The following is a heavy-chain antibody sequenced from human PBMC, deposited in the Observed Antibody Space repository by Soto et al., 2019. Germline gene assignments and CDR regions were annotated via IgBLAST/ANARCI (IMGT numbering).Heavy chain of an antibody. D-gene: IGHD6-13*01. CDR1: GFTFSTYG. CDR3: AKDSSSWYMMGGYFDY. V-gene: IGHV3-30*18. CDR2: ISYDGSNK. Sequence: QVQLVESGGGVVQPGRSLRLSCAASGFTFSTYGMHWVRQAPGRGLEWVAVISYDGSNKYYADSVKGRFTISRDNYKNTLYLQMNSLRAEDTAVYYCAKDSSSWYMMGGYFDYWGQGTLVTVSS. J-gene: IGHJ4*02.